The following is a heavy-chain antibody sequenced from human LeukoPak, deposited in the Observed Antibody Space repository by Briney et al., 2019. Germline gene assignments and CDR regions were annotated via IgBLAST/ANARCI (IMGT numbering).Heavy chain of an antibody. Sequence: PSETLSLTCTVSGGSISSYYWSWIRQPPGKGLEWIGYIYHSGSTYYNPSLKSRVTISVDRSKNQFSLKLSSVTAADTAVYYCASLIVVVPAAIFDYWGQGTLVTVSS. CDR2: IYHSGST. CDR1: GGSISSYY. CDR3: ASLIVVVPAAIFDY. J-gene: IGHJ4*02. V-gene: IGHV4-59*12. D-gene: IGHD2-2*01.